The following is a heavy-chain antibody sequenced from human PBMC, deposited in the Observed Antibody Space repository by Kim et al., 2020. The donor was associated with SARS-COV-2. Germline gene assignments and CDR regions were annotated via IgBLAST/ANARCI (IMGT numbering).Heavy chain of an antibody. CDR3: AKVSYGDYRGNWYFDL. CDR2: ISGSGGST. CDR1: GFTFSSYA. Sequence: GGSLRLSCAASGFTFSSYAMSWVRQAPGKGLEWVSAISGSGGSTYYADSVKGRFTISRDNSKNTLYLQMNSLRAEDMAVYYCAKVSYGDYRGNWYFDLWGRGTLVTVSS. V-gene: IGHV3-23*01. J-gene: IGHJ2*01. D-gene: IGHD4-17*01.